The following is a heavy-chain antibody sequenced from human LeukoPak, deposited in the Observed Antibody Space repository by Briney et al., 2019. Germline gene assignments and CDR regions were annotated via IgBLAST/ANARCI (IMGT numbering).Heavy chain of an antibody. CDR1: GDSLTISSYY. J-gene: IGHJ4*02. D-gene: IGHD3-22*01. CDR3: ASRYNYDPSVYFLI. V-gene: IGHV4-39*01. CDR2: IYYTGST. Sequence: SETLSLTCTVSGDSLTISSYYCAWIRQPPGKGLEWVGFIYYTGSTYYNPSLKSRVTISVDTSNNQFSLKLRSMTAADRAVYFCASRYNYDPSVYFLIWGQGTMVTVSS.